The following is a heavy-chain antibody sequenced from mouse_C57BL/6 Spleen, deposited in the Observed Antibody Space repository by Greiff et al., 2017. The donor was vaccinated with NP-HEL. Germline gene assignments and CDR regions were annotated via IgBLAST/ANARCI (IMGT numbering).Heavy chain of an antibody. CDR1: GYTFTSYW. Sequence: QVHVKQPGAELVRPGSSVKLSCKASGYTFTSYWMDWVKQRPGQGLEWIGNIYPSDSETHYNQKFKDKATLTVDKSSSTAYMQLSSLTSEDSAVYYCARSAQATWDYWGQGTTLTVSS. V-gene: IGHV1-61*01. CDR2: IYPSDSET. CDR3: ARSAQATWDY. D-gene: IGHD3-2*02. J-gene: IGHJ2*01.